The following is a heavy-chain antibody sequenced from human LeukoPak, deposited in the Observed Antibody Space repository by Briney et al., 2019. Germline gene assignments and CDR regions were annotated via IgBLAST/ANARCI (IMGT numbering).Heavy chain of an antibody. CDR3: AREISCSSTSCPDY. D-gene: IGHD2-2*01. CDR2: INPNSGGT. Sequence: ASVKVSCKASGYTFTGYYTHWVRQAPGQGLEWMGWINPNSGGTNYAQKFQGRVTMTRDTSISTAYMELSRLRSDDTAVYYCAREISCSSTSCPDYWGQGTLVTVSS. V-gene: IGHV1-2*02. CDR1: GYTFTGYY. J-gene: IGHJ4*02.